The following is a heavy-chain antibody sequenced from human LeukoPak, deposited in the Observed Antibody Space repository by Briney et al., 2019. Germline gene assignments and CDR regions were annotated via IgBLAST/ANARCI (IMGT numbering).Heavy chain of an antibody. CDR2: ISGSGSTK. D-gene: IGHD4-17*01. CDR3: ARGKGVTRGETFDY. V-gene: IGHV3-48*04. J-gene: IGHJ4*02. CDR1: GFTFSTYA. Sequence: PGGSLRLSCAASGFTFSTYAISWVRQAPGKGLEWVSYISGSGSTKYYADSVKGRFTISRDNAKKSLYLQMNSLRAEDTAVYYCARGKGVTRGETFDYWGQGTLVTVSS.